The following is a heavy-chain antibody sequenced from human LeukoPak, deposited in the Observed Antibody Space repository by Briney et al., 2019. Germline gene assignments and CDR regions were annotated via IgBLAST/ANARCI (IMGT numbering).Heavy chain of an antibody. CDR2: INPNSGGT. CDR1: GYTFTGYH. V-gene: IGHV1-2*02. CDR3: ARGTFIAARHFDY. J-gene: IGHJ4*02. Sequence: GASVKVSCKASGYTFTGYHMHWVRQAPGQGLEWMGWINPNSGGTNYAQKFQGRVTMTRDTSISTAYMELSGLRSDDTAVYYCARGTFIAARHFDYWGQGTLVTVSS. D-gene: IGHD6-6*01.